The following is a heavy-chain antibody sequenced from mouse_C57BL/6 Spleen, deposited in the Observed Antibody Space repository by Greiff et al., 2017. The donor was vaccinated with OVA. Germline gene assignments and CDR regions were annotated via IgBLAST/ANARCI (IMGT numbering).Heavy chain of an antibody. Sequence: QVQLQQPGAELVMPGASVKLSCKASGYTFTSYWMHWVKQRPGQGLEWIGEIDPSDSYTNYNQKFKGKSTLTVDKSSSTAYMQLSSLTSEDSAVYYGARRNYGSSSRFDYWGQGTTLTVSS. CDR2: IDPSDSYT. CDR3: ARRNYGSSSRFDY. J-gene: IGHJ2*01. D-gene: IGHD1-1*01. V-gene: IGHV1-69*01. CDR1: GYTFTSYW.